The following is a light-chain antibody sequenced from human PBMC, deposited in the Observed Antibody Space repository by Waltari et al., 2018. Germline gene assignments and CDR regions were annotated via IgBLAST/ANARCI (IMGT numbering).Light chain of an antibody. J-gene: IGLJ3*02. V-gene: IGLV2-23*02. CDR1: SSDVGTYKF. Sequence: QSALTQPASVSGSPGQSITISCTGSSSDVGTYKFVSWHQQHPGKAPKLMIYEINQRPAGISNRFSGSKFGNTAVLTISGLQTEDEADYYCCSYVTGDTWVFGGGTRVAVL. CDR3: CSYVTGDTWV. CDR2: EIN.